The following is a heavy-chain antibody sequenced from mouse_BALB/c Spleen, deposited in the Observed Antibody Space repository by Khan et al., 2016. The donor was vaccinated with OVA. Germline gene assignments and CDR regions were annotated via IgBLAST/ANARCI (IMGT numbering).Heavy chain of an antibody. CDR3: ARPPYFSYVLDN. D-gene: IGHD2-10*01. CDR2: INTYTGEP. V-gene: IGHV9-3-1*01. Sequence: QIQLVQSGPELKKPGETVKISCKASGHTFTKYGMNWVKQAPGKGLKWMGWINTYTGEPTYADDFNGRFAFSLETSASTAYLQINNPKNEDTATYSCARPPYFSYVLDNWGQGTSVTVSS. CDR1: GHTFTKYG. J-gene: IGHJ4*01.